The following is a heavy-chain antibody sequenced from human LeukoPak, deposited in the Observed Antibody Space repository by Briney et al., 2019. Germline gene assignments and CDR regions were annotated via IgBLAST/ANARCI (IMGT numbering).Heavy chain of an antibody. V-gene: IGHV3-21*01. CDR3: ARNPGYSYGSGAFDI. Sequence: GGSLRLSCAASGFIFSSYRMNWVRQAPGKGLEWVAVSSSDRSYLYYADSVKGRFTISRDNAKNSLYLQMNSLRAEDTAVYYCARNPGYSYGSGAFDIWAKGQWSPSPQ. D-gene: IGHD5-18*01. CDR1: GFIFSSYR. CDR2: SSSDRSYL. J-gene: IGHJ3*02.